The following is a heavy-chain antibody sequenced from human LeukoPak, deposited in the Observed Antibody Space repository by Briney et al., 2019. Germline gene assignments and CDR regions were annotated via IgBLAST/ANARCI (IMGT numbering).Heavy chain of an antibody. D-gene: IGHD3-10*01. Sequence: PGGSLRLSCAASGFTFSSHWMSWVRQAPGKGLEWVANIKQDGSEKYYVDSVKGRFTISRDNSRNTVFLQMNRLRPEDTAVYYCVKEAYYGWGSSPTFYFDYWGQGTRVTVSS. CDR3: VKEAYYGWGSSPTFYFDY. V-gene: IGHV3-7*01. J-gene: IGHJ4*02. CDR1: GFTFSSHW. CDR2: IKQDGSEK.